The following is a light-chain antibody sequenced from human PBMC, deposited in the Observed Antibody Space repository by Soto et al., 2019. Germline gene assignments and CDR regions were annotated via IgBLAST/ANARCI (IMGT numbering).Light chain of an antibody. V-gene: IGKV3D-20*01. CDR1: QTISVTY. Sequence: EIVLTQSPATLSLSPGERAILSCGASQTISVTYLAWYQQKPGLAPRLLISDVSNRASGIPDRFSGSGSGTDFTLTISRLEPEDFAVYYCQQPYTFGQGTKLEIK. CDR3: QQPYT. CDR2: DVS. J-gene: IGKJ2*01.